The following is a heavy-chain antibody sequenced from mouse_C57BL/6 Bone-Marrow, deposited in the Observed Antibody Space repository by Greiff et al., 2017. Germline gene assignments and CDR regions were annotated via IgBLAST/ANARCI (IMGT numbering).Heavy chain of an antibody. J-gene: IGHJ2*01. V-gene: IGHV1-69*01. D-gene: IGHD2-12*01. CDR1: GYTFTSYW. CDR2: IDPSDSYT. Sequence: QVQLQQPGAELVMPGASVKLSCKASGYTFTSYWMHWVKQRPGQGLEWIGEIDPSDSYTNYNQKFKGKSTLTVDKSSSTAYMQLSSLTSEDSAVYYCARRLYLDYWGQGTTLTVSS. CDR3: ARRLYLDY.